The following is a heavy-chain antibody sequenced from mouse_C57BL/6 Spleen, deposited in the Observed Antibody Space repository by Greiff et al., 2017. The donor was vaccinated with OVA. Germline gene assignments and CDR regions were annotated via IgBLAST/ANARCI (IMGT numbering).Heavy chain of an antibody. J-gene: IGHJ1*03. CDR3: ARSALSFWYVDV. CDR2: IYPGDGDT. V-gene: IGHV1-80*01. D-gene: IGHD1-2*01. Sequence: VQLQQSGAELVKPGASVKISCKASGYAFRSYWLNWVKQRPGKGLEWIGQIYPGDGDTNYNGKFKGKATLTADKSSSTAYMQLSSLTSEDSAVYFCARSALSFWYVDVWGTGTTGTVSS. CDR1: GYAFRSYW.